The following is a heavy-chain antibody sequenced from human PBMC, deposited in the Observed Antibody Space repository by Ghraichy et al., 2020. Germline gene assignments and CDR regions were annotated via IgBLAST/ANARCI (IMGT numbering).Heavy chain of an antibody. CDR1: GGSISSYY. CDR2: IYYSGST. CDR3: ARLPQLVPYYYGMDV. Sequence: SETLSLTCTVSGGSISSYYWSWIRQPPGKGLEWIGYIYYSGSTNYNPSLKSRVTISVDTSKNQFSLKLSSVTAADTAVYYCARLPQLVPYYYGMDVWGQGTTVTVSS. J-gene: IGHJ6*02. V-gene: IGHV4-59*08. D-gene: IGHD6-13*01.